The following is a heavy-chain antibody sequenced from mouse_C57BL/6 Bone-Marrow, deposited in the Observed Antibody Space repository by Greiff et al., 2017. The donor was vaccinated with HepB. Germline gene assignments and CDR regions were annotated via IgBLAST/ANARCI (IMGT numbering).Heavy chain of an antibody. Sequence: EVQLVESGGGLVKPGGSLKLSCAASGFTFSDYGMHWVRQAPEKGLEWVAYISRGSSTIYYADTVKGRVTISRDNAKNTLVLQMTSLRSEDTAMYCCTRTNYEAMDYWGQGTSVTVSS. V-gene: IGHV5-17*01. CDR3: TRTNYEAMDY. CDR1: GFTFSDYG. CDR2: ISRGSSTI. J-gene: IGHJ4*01. D-gene: IGHD2-1*01.